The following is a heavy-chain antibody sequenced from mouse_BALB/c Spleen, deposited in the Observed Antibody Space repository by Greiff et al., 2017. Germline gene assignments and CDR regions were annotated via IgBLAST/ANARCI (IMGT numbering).Heavy chain of an antibody. D-gene: IGHD1-1*01. V-gene: IGHV5-4*02. CDR3: ATCYGSSYEAMDD. J-gene: IGHJ4*01. CDR2: ISDGGSYT. Sequence: EVQVVESGGGLVKPGGSLKLSCAASGFTFSDSYMYWVRQTPEKRLAWVATISDGGSYTYYPYSVKGRITISRNNAKNNQYLQMSSLKSEDTAMYYCATCYGSSYEAMDDWGEGTSVTVSS. CDR1: GFTFSDSY.